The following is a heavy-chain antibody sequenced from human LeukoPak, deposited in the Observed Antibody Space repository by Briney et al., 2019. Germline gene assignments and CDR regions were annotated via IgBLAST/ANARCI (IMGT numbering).Heavy chain of an antibody. D-gene: IGHD2-2*01. J-gene: IGHJ4*02. Sequence: PGGSLRLSCAASGFTFSSYWMSWVRQAPGKGLEWVANIKQDGSEKYYVGSVKGRFTISRDNAKNSLYLQMNSLRAEDTAVYYCARALKSGTSSKPDYWGQGTLVTVSS. CDR1: GFTFSSYW. CDR3: ARALKSGTSSKPDY. CDR2: IKQDGSEK. V-gene: IGHV3-7*01.